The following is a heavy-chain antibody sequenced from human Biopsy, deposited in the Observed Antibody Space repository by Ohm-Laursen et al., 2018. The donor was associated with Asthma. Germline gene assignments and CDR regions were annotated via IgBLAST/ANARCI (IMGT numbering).Heavy chain of an antibody. CDR3: ARCQVGYSSGWSLLLKKIYYSGMDV. D-gene: IGHD6-19*01. V-gene: IGHV1-69*13. J-gene: IGHJ6*02. CDR2: IMTVFGTT. Sequence: SVKVSCNASGGTFSTFAISWVRQAPGQGLEWLGGIMTVFGTTNYAQKFQGRVTITADESTSTAYMEVTSLRSEDTAIYYCARCQVGYSSGWSLLLKKIYYSGMDVWGQGTAVTVSS. CDR1: GGTFSTFA.